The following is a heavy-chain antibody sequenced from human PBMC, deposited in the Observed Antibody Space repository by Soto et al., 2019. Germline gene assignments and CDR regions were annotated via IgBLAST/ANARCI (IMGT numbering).Heavy chain of an antibody. D-gene: IGHD2-21*01. CDR2: IIPFFGTP. J-gene: IGHJ5*02. Sequence: QVLLVQSGAEVKKPGSSVKVSCKLSGATFSSYAMSWVRQAPGQGLEWIGGIIPFFGTPNYAQKFQGRVTFTADTSPPTSSLESGSLRPAATAVFTLPRARVPYSPHLVSWGQGTRVPVSP. V-gene: IGHV1-69*06. CDR1: GATFSSYA. CDR3: PRARVPYSPHLVS.